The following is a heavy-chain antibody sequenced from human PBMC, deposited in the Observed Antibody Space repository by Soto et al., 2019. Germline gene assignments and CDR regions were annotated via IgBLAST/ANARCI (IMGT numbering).Heavy chain of an antibody. CDR2: INHSGST. J-gene: IGHJ4*02. CDR1: GGSFSGYY. D-gene: IGHD3-3*01. CDR3: ARGGPKDFWSGYPLDY. V-gene: IGHV4-34*01. Sequence: QVQLQQWGAGLLKPSETLSLTCAVYGGSFSGYYWSWIRQPPGKGLEWIGEINHSGSTNYNPSLKSHVPISVDTAKNQFSLKLSSVTAADTAVYYCARGGPKDFWSGYPLDYWGQGTLVTVSS.